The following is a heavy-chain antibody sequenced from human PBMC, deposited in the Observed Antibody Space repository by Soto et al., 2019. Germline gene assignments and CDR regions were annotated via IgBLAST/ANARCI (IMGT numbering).Heavy chain of an antibody. CDR1: GYTFTGYY. CDR3: ARIPGDMITFGEVDPRAT. Sequence: ASVKVSCKASGYTFTGYYMHWVRQAPGQGLEWMGWINPNSGGTNYAQKLQGRVTMTRDTSISTAYMELSRLRSDDTAVYYCARIPGDMITFGEVDPRATWGQGTLVTVSS. D-gene: IGHD3-16*01. J-gene: IGHJ5*02. V-gene: IGHV1-2*02. CDR2: INPNSGGT.